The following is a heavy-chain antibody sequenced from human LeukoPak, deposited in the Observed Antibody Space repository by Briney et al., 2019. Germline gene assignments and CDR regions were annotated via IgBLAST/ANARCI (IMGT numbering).Heavy chain of an antibody. D-gene: IGHD4-17*01. CDR3: ARGRTDEYGDYDY. V-gene: IGHV4-34*01. CDR1: GGPFSGYS. CDR2: VNHSGST. J-gene: IGHJ4*02. Sequence: PSETLSLTCAVYGGPFSGYSWTWIRQTPGKALEWIGEVNHSGSTNYNPSLKSRVTISVDTSKNQFSLRVNSVTAADTAVYYCARGRTDEYGDYDYWGQGALVIVSS.